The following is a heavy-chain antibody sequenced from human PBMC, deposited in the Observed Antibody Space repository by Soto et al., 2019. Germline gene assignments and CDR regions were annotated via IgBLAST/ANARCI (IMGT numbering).Heavy chain of an antibody. CDR2: IDWDDDK. V-gene: IGHV2-70*01. Sequence: GRTLGNATQGLALSFAFSGFSLSTSGMCVSWIRQPPGKSLEWLALIDWDDDKYYSTSLKTRLTISKDTSKNQVVLTMTNMDPVDTATYYCARTPGISTVTHLNGMDVWGEGTTVTVSS. D-gene: IGHD4-4*01. CDR3: ARTPGISTVTHLNGMDV. CDR1: GFSLSTSGMC. J-gene: IGHJ6*04.